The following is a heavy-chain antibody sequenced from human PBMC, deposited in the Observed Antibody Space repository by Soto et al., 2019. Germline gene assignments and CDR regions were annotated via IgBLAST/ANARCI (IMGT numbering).Heavy chain of an antibody. V-gene: IGHV4-61*01. CDR2: IYYSGST. CDR1: GGSVSSGSYY. CDR3: ARGLYGQGWFDP. Sequence: PSETLSLTCTVSGGSVSSGSYYWSWIRQPPGKGLEWIGYIYYSGSTNYNPSLKSRVTISVDTSKNQFSLKLSSVTAADTAVYYCARGLYGQGWFDPWGQGTLVTVSS. D-gene: IGHD2-21*02. J-gene: IGHJ5*02.